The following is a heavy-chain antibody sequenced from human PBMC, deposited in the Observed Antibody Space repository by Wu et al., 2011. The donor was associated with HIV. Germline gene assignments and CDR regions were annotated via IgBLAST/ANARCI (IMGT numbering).Heavy chain of an antibody. CDR2: SSLSLVQ. CDR3: ALRTRAGSGSDY. V-gene: IGHV1-69*06. Sequence: VSCKASGATLSAAYAISWVRQAPGQGLEWMEGSSLSLVQQTTHRSSRAESRFTADKSTSTAYMELSSLRSEDTAVYYCALRTRAGSGSDYWGQGTLVTVSS. CDR1: GATLSAAYA. J-gene: IGHJ4*02. D-gene: IGHD3-10*01.